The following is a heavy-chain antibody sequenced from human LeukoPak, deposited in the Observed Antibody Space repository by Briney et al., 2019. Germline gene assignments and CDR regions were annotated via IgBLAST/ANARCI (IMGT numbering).Heavy chain of an antibody. CDR3: ARARGYFDY. V-gene: IGHV4-59*01. CDR1: GGSISSYY. Sequence: ASETLSLTCTVSGGSISSYYWSWIRQPPGKGLEWIGYIYYSGSTNYNPSLKSRVTISVDTSKNQFSLKLSSVTAADTAVYYCARARGYFDYWGQGTLVTVSS. J-gene: IGHJ4*02. CDR2: IYYSGST.